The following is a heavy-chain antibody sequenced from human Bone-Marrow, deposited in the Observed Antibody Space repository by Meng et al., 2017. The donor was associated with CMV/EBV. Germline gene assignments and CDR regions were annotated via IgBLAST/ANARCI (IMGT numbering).Heavy chain of an antibody. V-gene: IGHV1-69*10. D-gene: IGHD2-2*01. CDR2: IIPILGIA. J-gene: IGHJ5*02. CDR1: GGTFSSYA. CDR3: ARVPYCSSTSCYRNWFDP. Sequence: SVKVSCKASGGTFSSYAISWVRQAPGQGLEWMGGIIPILGIANYAQKFQGRVTITADKSTSTAYMELSSLRSEDTAVYYCARVPYCSSTSCYRNWFDPWGQGTRVTGYS.